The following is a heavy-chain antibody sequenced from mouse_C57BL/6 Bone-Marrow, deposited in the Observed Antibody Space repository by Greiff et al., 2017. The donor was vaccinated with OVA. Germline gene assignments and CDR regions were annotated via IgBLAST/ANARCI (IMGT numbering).Heavy chain of an antibody. CDR1: GYTFTDYN. CDR3: ARSKNDGFPFAY. V-gene: IGHV1-22*01. Sequence: EVKLMESGPELVKPGASVKMSCKASGYTFTDYNMHWVKQSHGKSLEWIGYINPNNGGTSYNQKFKGKATLTVNKSSSTAYMELRSLTSEDSAVYYCARSKNDGFPFAYWGQGTLVTVSA. J-gene: IGHJ3*01. CDR2: INPNNGGT. D-gene: IGHD2-3*01.